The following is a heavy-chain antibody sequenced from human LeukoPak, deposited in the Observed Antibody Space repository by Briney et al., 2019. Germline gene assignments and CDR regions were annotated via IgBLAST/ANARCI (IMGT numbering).Heavy chain of an antibody. CDR3: AIPQDYYDSSGYYPQGFDI. J-gene: IGHJ3*02. CDR2: INWNGGST. V-gene: IGHV3-20*04. Sequence: GGSPRLSCAASGFTFDDYGMSWVRQAPGKGLEWVSGINWNGGSTGYADSVKGRFTISRDNAKNSLYLQMNSLRAEDTALYYCAIPQDYYDSSGYYPQGFDIWGQGTMVTVSS. D-gene: IGHD3-22*01. CDR1: GFTFDDYG.